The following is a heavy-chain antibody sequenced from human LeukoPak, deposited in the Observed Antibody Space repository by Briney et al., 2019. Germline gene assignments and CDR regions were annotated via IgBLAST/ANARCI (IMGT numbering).Heavy chain of an antibody. CDR3: ARGYSSSSGFHFDY. J-gene: IGHJ4*02. CDR2: ISSDESIT. D-gene: IGHD6-6*01. CDR1: GFTFSNYW. Sequence: PGGSLRLSCAASGFTFSNYWMHWVRQAPGKGLVWVSRISSDESITSYADSVKGRFTISRDNAKNTLFLQMNGLRAEDTAVYYCARGYSSSSGFHFDYWGQGTLVTVSS. V-gene: IGHV3-74*01.